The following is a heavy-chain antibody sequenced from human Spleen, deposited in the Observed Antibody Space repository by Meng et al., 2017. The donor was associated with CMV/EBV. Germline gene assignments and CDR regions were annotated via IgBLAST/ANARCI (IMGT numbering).Heavy chain of an antibody. CDR2: ISYDGSNK. CDR3: ARVPSYCSSTSCYSWFDP. CDR1: FTFSSYG. V-gene: IGHV3-30-3*01. Sequence: FTFSSYGRHWVRQAPGKGLEWVAVISYDGSNKYYADSVKGRFTISRDNSKNTLYLQMNSLRAEDTAVYYCARVPSYCSSTSCYSWFDPWGQGTLVTVSS. D-gene: IGHD2-2*02. J-gene: IGHJ5*02.